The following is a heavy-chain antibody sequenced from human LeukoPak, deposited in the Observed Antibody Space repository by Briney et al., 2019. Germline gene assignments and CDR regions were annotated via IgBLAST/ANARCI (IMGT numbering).Heavy chain of an antibody. CDR1: GYTFTMYY. CDR3: ARDLLASPGKWYRLDYGMDV. J-gene: IGHJ6*02. CDR2: INPSDGAT. V-gene: IGHV1-46*01. Sequence: ASVKVSCKASGYTFTMYYVHWVRQAPGQGLEWMGMINPSDGATTYAQRFQGRVTITADKSTSTAYMELSSLRSEDTAVYYCARDLLASPGKWYRLDYGMDVWGQGTTVTVSS. D-gene: IGHD2-2*01.